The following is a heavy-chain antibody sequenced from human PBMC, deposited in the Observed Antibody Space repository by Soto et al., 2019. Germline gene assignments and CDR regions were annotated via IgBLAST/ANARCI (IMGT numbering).Heavy chain of an antibody. J-gene: IGHJ5*02. Sequence: ELQLVESGGGLVKPGGSLRLSCAAPRFIFSTYSMNWVRQAPGKGLEWVSSISSSSSSIYYADSVKGRFTISRDNAKNSLYLQMNSLRTEDTAVYYCAWSLGAGNWFDPWGQGTLVSVSS. V-gene: IGHV3-21*02. D-gene: IGHD3-16*01. CDR3: AWSLGAGNWFDP. CDR1: RFIFSTYS. CDR2: ISSSSSSI.